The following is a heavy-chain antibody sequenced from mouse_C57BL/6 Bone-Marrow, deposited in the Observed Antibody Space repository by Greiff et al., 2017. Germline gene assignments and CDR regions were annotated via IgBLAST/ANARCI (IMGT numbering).Heavy chain of an antibody. V-gene: IGHV2-2*01. CDR1: GFSLTSYG. CDR2: IWSGGST. D-gene: IGHD1-1*01. CDR3: AGPITTVVATPYYYAMDY. Sequence: QVQLKQSGPGLVQPSQSLSITCTVSGFSLTSYGVHWVRQSPGKGLEWLGVIWSGGSTDYNAAFISRLSISKDNSKSQVFFKMNSLQADDTAIYYCAGPITTVVATPYYYAMDYWGQGTSVTVSS. J-gene: IGHJ4*01.